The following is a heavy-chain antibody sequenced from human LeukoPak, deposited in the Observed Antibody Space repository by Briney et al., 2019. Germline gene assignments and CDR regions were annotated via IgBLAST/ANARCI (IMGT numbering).Heavy chain of an antibody. D-gene: IGHD6-19*01. J-gene: IGHJ6*03. V-gene: IGHV4-59*11. CDR1: GESFSPHY. CDR2: IYYSGST. CDR3: ARDSVAVAGIRYYYYMDV. Sequence: SETLSLTCAVYGESFSPHYWSWIRQPPGKGLEWIGYIYYSGSTNYNPSLKSRVTISVDTSKNQFSLKLSSVTAADTAVYYCARDSVAVAGIRYYYYMDVWGKGTTVTVSS.